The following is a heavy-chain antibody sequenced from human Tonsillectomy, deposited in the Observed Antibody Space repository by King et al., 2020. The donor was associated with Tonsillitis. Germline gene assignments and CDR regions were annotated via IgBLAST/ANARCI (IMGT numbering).Heavy chain of an antibody. CDR2: ISSSSSYI. D-gene: IGHD2-2*01. V-gene: IGHV3-21*01. Sequence: VQLVESGGGLVKPGGSLRLSCAASGFTFSSYSMNWVRQAPGKGLEWVSSISSSSSYIYYADSVKGRFTISRDNAKNSLYLQMNSLRAEDTAVYYCARYGDYCSSTSCQEILSPWGQGTLVTVSS. CDR1: GFTFSSYS. J-gene: IGHJ5*02. CDR3: ARYGDYCSSTSCQEILSP.